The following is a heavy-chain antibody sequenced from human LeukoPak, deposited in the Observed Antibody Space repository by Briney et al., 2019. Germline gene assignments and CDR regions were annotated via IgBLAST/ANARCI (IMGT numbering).Heavy chain of an antibody. V-gene: IGHV3-74*01. CDR1: GFTFSSHL. J-gene: IGHJ5*02. D-gene: IGHD3-10*01. CDR2: ISSDGTYT. Sequence: TGGSLRLSCAASGFTFSSHLMHWVRQAPGKGLVWVSRISSDGTYTNYADSVRGRFTISRDNAKNTLYLQMNSLRAEDTAVYYCARGFGYFSPPWGQGTLVTVSS. CDR3: ARGFGYFSPP.